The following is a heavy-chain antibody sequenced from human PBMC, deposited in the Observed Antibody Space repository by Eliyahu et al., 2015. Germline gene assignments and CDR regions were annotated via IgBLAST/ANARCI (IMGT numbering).Heavy chain of an antibody. CDR3: ARHYDSSGYYAIDY. CDR2: IYYSGST. J-gene: IGHJ4*02. V-gene: IGHV4-39*01. D-gene: IGHD3-22*01. Sequence: QLQLLESGPGLVKPSETLSLTCTVXGGXISSXNYYWGWXRXPPGKGLEWIGSIYYSGSTYYNPSLKSRVTISVDTSKNQFSLKLTSVTAADTAVYYCARHYDSSGYYAIDYWGQGTLVTVSS. CDR1: GGXISSXNYY.